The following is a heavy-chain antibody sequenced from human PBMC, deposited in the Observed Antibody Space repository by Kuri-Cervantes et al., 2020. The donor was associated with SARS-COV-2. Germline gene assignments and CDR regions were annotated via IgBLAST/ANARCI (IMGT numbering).Heavy chain of an antibody. CDR2: IYYSGST. Sequence: SETLSLTCTVSGGSISSSSYYWGWIRQPPGKGLEWIGSIYYSGSTYYNPSLKSRVTISVDTSKNQFSLKLSSVTAADTAVYYCARPLYPFSGNSGGNAFDIWGQGTMVTVSS. D-gene: IGHD4-23*01. V-gene: IGHV4-39*01. CDR1: GGSISSSSYY. CDR3: ARPLYPFSGNSGGNAFDI. J-gene: IGHJ3*02.